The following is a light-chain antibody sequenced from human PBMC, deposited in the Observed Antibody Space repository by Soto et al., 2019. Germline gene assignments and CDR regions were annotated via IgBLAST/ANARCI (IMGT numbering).Light chain of an antibody. CDR2: AAT. CDR3: QQFNSYPRE. V-gene: IGKV1-9*01. J-gene: IGKJ1*01. CDR1: QTINRY. Sequence: QLTQSPSSLSASIGDRITITCRATQTINRYLAWYQQKPGAAPKLLIYAATSLQSGVPSRFSGGASGTEFTLSISSLQSDDFATYYCQQFNSYPREFGQGTKVDIK.